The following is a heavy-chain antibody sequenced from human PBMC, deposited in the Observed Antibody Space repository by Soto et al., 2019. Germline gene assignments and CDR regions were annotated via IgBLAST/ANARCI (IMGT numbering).Heavy chain of an antibody. Sequence: PEESLKISCSGSGYSFTSYWIGWVRQMPWKGLEWMGIIYPGDSDTRYSPSFQGQVTISADKSISTAYLQWSSLKASDTAMYYCARQEVQDCSSTSCPPPYYYYGMDVWGQGTTVTVSS. D-gene: IGHD2-2*01. CDR1: GYSFTSYW. J-gene: IGHJ6*02. CDR2: IYPGDSDT. V-gene: IGHV5-51*01. CDR3: ARQEVQDCSSTSCPPPYYYYGMDV.